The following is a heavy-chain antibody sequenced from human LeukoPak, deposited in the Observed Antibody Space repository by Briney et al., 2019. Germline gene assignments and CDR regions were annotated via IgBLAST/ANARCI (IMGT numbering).Heavy chain of an antibody. J-gene: IGHJ6*03. CDR3: ARLVVLRYFDWSSYYYYMDV. Sequence: AASVKVSCKASGYTFTNYAMNWVRQAPGQGLEWMGWISAYNGNTNYAQKLQGRVTMTTDTSTSTAYMELRSLRSDDTAVYYCARLVVLRYFDWSSYYYYMDVWGKGTTVTVSS. V-gene: IGHV1-18*01. CDR1: GYTFTNYA. D-gene: IGHD3-9*01. CDR2: ISAYNGNT.